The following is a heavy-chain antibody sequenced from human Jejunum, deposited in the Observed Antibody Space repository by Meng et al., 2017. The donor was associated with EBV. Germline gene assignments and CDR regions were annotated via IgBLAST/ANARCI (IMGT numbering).Heavy chain of an antibody. J-gene: IGHJ4*02. V-gene: IGHV1-69*06. CDR1: GGTFSNYA. CDR3: ARSSGGVVADYFDY. D-gene: IGHD3-16*02. CDR2: VIPIFATA. Sequence: QGRWVPCGAEVKKPGSSVKVSCKASGGTFSNYAFSWVRQAPGQGLEWMGGVIPIFATANYAQRFQGRVTITADKSTSTAYMELRSLRSEDTAVYYCARSSGGVVADYFDYWGQGTLVTVSS.